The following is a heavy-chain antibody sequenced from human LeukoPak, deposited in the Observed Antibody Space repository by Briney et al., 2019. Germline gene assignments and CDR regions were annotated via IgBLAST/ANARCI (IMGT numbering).Heavy chain of an antibody. CDR1: GFTLSSDA. D-gene: IGHD1-26*01. J-gene: IGHJ4*02. V-gene: IGHV3-23*01. CDR2: ISGDGRNI. Sequence: GGSLRLSCAASGFTLSSDATNWVRRAPGKGLEWVSSISGDGRNIQYADSVKGRFTVSRGNSKNTLYLQMNSLRAEDTAVYYCATEWELLVLYYWGQGTLVTVSS. CDR3: ATEWELLVLYY.